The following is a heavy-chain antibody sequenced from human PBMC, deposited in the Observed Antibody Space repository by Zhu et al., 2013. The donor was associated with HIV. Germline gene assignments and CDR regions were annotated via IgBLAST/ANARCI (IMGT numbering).Heavy chain of an antibody. J-gene: IGHJ4*02. D-gene: IGHD4-17*01. V-gene: IGHV1-2*02. CDR2: ISPETGGT. CDR3: ARTTVVTLLFDY. CDR1: GFAFTGYY. Sequence: QENLVQSGAEVKKPGASMKLSCEASGFAFTGYYIQWVRQAPGQGLEWMAWISPETGGTNFAQKFQGRVTMTRDTSISTAYMELSRLRSDDTAVYYCARTTVVTLLFDYWGQGTLVTVSS.